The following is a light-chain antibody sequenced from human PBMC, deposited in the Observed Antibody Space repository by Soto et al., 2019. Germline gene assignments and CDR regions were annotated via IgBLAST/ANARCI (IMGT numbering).Light chain of an antibody. J-gene: IGKJ1*01. Sequence: ENVLTQSPGTLSLSPGERATLSCRASQSVSSRYLAWYQQKPGQAPRLLIYGASTRATGIPDRFSGSGSGTDFTLTISSLQPDDFATYYCQQYNSYWTFGQGTKVDI. V-gene: IGKV3-20*01. CDR1: QSVSSRY. CDR3: QQYNSYWT. CDR2: GAS.